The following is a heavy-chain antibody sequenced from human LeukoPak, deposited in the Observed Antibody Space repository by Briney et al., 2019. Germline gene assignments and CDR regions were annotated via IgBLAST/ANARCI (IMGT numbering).Heavy chain of an antibody. CDR2: ISSSGTTT. Sequence: GGSLRLSCAASGFSFSVYEMHWVRQAPGKGLQWISDISSSGTTTYYADSVKGRFTISRDNAKNSLYLQMNSLRAEDTAVYYCATLTVATSFDYWGQGTLVTVSS. V-gene: IGHV3-48*03. D-gene: IGHD4-17*01. CDR3: ATLTVATSFDY. CDR1: GFSFSVYE. J-gene: IGHJ4*02.